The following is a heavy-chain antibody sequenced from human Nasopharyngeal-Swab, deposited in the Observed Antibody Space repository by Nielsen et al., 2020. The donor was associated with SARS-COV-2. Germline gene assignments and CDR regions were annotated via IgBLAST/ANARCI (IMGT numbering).Heavy chain of an antibody. CDR1: GFTFRSYA. D-gene: IGHD3-3*01. J-gene: IGHJ1*01. V-gene: IGHV3-23*01. Sequence: GESLKISCAASGFTFRSYARGWVSQAQGKGREWVSGISGGGGSTYYADSVKGRFTISRDNYNSKNTVDLQMNSLRDEDTAVYYCARFPRYDLYSFQSEYFQNWGQGTLVTVSS. CDR2: ISGGGGST. CDR3: ARFPRYDLYSFQSEYFQN.